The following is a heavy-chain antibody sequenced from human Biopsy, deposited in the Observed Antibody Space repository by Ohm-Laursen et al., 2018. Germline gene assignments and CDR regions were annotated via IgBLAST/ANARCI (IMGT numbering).Heavy chain of an antibody. CDR3: ARGRRTSGWPYFAN. CDR2: IYSGENT. J-gene: IGHJ4*02. Sequence: PSQTLSLTCTVSGDSLSSGPDNWSWVRQPPGQGLEYIGFIYSGENTNYNPSLQNRVTMSVDTSKNQFSLKLSSVIAADTAVYYCARGRRTSGWPYFANWGQGTLVIVSS. CDR1: GDSLSSGPDN. V-gene: IGHV4-61*01. D-gene: IGHD6-19*01.